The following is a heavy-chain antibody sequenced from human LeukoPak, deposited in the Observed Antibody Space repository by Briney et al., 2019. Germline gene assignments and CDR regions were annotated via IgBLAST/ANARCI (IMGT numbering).Heavy chain of an antibody. V-gene: IGHV1-18*01. CDR2: ISAYNGNT. D-gene: IGHD3-3*01. CDR1: GYTFTSYG. Sequence: GASVKVSCKASGYTFTSYGISWVRQAPGQGLEWMGWISAYNGNTNYAQKLQGRVTMTTDTSTSTAYMELRSLRSDDTAVYYCARVYVDFWSGYRYYYYYGMDVWGQGTTVTVSS. CDR3: ARVYVDFWSGYRYYYYYGMDV. J-gene: IGHJ6*02.